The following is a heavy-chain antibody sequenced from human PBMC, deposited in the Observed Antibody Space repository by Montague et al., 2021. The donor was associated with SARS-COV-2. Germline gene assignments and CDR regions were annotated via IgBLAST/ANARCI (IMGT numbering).Heavy chain of an antibody. D-gene: IGHD3-10*01. CDR2: ITSSGSNI. CDR3: ARTRIFGFGAAAYDI. CDR1: GFAFSNYH. J-gene: IGHJ3*02. Sequence: SLRLSCAASGFAFSNYHMNWVRQSPGKGLEWLSYITSSGSNIYYADSAKGRFTMSRDNAKNSLFLQMNSLRGEDTAVYYCARTRIFGFGAAAYDIWGQGTMVTVSS. V-gene: IGHV3-48*03.